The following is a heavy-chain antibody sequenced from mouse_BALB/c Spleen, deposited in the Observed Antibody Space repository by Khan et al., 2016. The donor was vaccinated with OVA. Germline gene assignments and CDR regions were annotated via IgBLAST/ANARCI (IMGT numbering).Heavy chain of an antibody. Sequence: QIQLVQSGPELKKPGETVKISCKASGYTFTNYGMNWVKQAPGKGLKWMGWINTYTGEPTYSDDFKGRFAFSLETSASTAYLQINNLKNEDTATYFCARSGGEACFAYWGQGTLVTVSA. V-gene: IGHV9-3-1*01. D-gene: IGHD2-13*01. J-gene: IGHJ3*01. CDR3: ARSGGEACFAY. CDR1: GYTFTNYG. CDR2: INTYTGEP.